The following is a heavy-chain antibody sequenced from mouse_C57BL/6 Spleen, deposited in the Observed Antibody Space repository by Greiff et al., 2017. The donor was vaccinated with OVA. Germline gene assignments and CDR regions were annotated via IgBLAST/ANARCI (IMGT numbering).Heavy chain of an antibody. CDR1: GYSFTGYF. CDR3: ARLDYYGSSVYFDY. D-gene: IGHD1-1*01. V-gene: IGHV1-20*01. J-gene: IGHJ2*01. CDR2: INPYNGDT. Sequence: EVQLQQSGPELVKPGDSVKISCKASGYSFTGYFMNWVMQSHGKSLEWIGRINPYNGDTFYNQKFKGKATLTVDKSSSTAHMALRSLTSEDSAVYYCARLDYYGSSVYFDYWGQGTTLTVSS.